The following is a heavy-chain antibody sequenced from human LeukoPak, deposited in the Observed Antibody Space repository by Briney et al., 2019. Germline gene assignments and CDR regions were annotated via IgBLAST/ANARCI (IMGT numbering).Heavy chain of an antibody. CDR3: SRNSDIRGQYYFDY. J-gene: IGHJ4*02. CDR1: GFSLSTSGMC. D-gene: IGHD2-15*01. CDR2: IDWDDDK. Sequence: SGPALVKPTQTLTLTCTFSGFSLSTSGMCVSWIRQPPGKALEWLARIDWDDDKYYSTSLKTRLTISKDTSKNQVVLTMTNMDPVDTATYYCSRNSDIRGQYYFDYWGQGTLVTVSS. V-gene: IGHV2-70*11.